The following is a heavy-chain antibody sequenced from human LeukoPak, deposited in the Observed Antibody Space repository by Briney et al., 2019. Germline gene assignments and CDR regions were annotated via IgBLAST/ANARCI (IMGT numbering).Heavy chain of an antibody. Sequence: PSETLSLTCTVSGGSISSSSYFWGWIRQPPGKGLEWIGSIYYSWSTYYNPSLKSRVTISVDTSKNQFSLKLSSVTAADTAVYYCARPHYYDSSGYDYWGQGTLVTVSS. CDR3: ARPHYYDSSGYDY. D-gene: IGHD3-22*01. V-gene: IGHV4-39*01. CDR1: GGSISSSSYF. CDR2: IYYSWST. J-gene: IGHJ4*02.